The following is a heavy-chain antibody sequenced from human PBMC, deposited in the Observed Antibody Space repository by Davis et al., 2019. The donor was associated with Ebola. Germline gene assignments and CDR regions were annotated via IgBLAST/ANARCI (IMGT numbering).Heavy chain of an antibody. D-gene: IGHD1-1*01. CDR3: ARPSKTGTADAFDI. CDR2: IYPGDSDT. CDR1: GYNFITYW. Sequence: GESLKISCKGSGYNFITYWIGWVRQMPGKGLEWMGIIYPGDSDTRYSPSFQGQVTISADKSISTAYLQWSSLKASDTAMYYCARPSKTGTADAFDIWGQGTMVTVSS. V-gene: IGHV5-51*01. J-gene: IGHJ3*02.